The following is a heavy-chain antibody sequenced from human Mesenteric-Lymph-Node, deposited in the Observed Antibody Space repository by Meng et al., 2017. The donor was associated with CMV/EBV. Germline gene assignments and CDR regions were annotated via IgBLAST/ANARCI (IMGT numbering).Heavy chain of an antibody. CDR3: ARGGGYSYGIPIDY. CDR1: GGSLSGYY. V-gene: IGHV4-34*01. CDR2: INHSGST. Sequence: SETLSLTCAVYGGSLSGYYWSWIRQPPGKGLEWIGEINHSGSTNYNPSLKSRVTISVNTSKNQFSLKLSSVTAADTAVYYCARGGGYSYGIPIDYWGQGTLVTVSS. J-gene: IGHJ4*02. D-gene: IGHD5-18*01.